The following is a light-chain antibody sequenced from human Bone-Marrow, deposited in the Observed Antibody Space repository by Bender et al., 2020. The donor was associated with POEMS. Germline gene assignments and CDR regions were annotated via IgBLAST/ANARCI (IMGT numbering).Light chain of an antibody. V-gene: IGLV2-23*02. CDR3: CSYAGSRPLV. J-gene: IGLJ1*01. Sequence: QSALTQPASVSGSPGQSITISCAGTSSDVGSYDLVSWYQQHPGKAPKLMIYEVSKRPSGVSNRFSGSKSGNTASLTISGLQAEDEADYYCCSYAGSRPLVFGTGTKVTVL. CDR2: EVS. CDR1: SSDVGSYDL.